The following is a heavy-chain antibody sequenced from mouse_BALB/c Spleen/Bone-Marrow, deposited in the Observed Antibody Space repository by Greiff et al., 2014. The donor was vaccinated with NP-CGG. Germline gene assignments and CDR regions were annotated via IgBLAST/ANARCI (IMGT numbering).Heavy chain of an antibody. J-gene: IGHJ2*01. Sequence: EVQRVESGGGLVKPGGSLKLSCAASGFSFSSYAVSWVRQTPEKRLEWVASIRGGGNSYHSDNMKGRFTISRDNARNILYLQMSRRGAEDTAMYYCARARGVTTATPYYFDYWGQGTALTVSS. CDR2: IRGGGNS. CDR3: ARARGVTTATPYYFDY. D-gene: IGHD1-2*01. V-gene: IGHV5-6-5*01. CDR1: GFSFSSYA.